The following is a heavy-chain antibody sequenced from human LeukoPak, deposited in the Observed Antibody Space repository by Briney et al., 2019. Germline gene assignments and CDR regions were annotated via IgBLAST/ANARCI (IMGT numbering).Heavy chain of an antibody. D-gene: IGHD6-13*01. J-gene: IGHJ4*02. Sequence: SETLSLTCTVSGYSISSGYYWGWIRPPPGKGLEWIGSIYHSGSTYYNPSLKSRVTISVDTSKNQFSLKLSSVTAADTAVYYCARDRSPIAAAGFDYWGQGTLVTVSS. CDR2: IYHSGST. V-gene: IGHV4-38-2*02. CDR3: ARDRSPIAAAGFDY. CDR1: GYSISSGYY.